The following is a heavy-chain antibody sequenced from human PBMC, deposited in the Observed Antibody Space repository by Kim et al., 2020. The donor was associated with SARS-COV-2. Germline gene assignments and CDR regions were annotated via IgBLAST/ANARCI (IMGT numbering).Heavy chain of an antibody. J-gene: IGHJ4*02. CDR3: ARGEMGTAVSNY. D-gene: IGHD6-19*01. V-gene: IGHV1-2*06. CDR2: INPNGGGT. Sequence: ASVKVSCKASGYTFTGYYLHWVRQAPGKVLEWMGRINPNGGGTNYAQKFQGRVTMTRDTSISTAYMELSSLISDDTAVYYCARGEMGTAVSNYWGQGTLVTVSS. CDR1: GYTFTGYY.